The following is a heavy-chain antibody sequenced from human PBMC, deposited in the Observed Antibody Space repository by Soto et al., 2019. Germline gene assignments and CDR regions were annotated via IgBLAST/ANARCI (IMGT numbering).Heavy chain of an antibody. V-gene: IGHV4-34*01. D-gene: IGHD2-2*01. CDR1: GGSFSGYY. CDR3: ARVLGYCGSTSCLPRYYYYYGMDV. Sequence: QVQLQQWGAGLLKPSETLSLTCAVYGGSFSGYYWSWIRQPPGKGLEWIGEINHSGSTNYNPSLKSRVTISVDTSKNQFSLKLSSVTAADTAVYYCARVLGYCGSTSCLPRYYYYYGMDVWGQGTTVTVSS. J-gene: IGHJ6*02. CDR2: INHSGST.